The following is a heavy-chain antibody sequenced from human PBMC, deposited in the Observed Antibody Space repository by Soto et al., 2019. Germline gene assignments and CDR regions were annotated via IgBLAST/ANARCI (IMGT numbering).Heavy chain of an antibody. CDR1: GFTVSNNY. V-gene: IGHV3-53*01. CDR2: IYSGGYT. Sequence: EVQLVESGGGLIQPGGSLRLSCAVSGFTVSNNYMSWVRQAPGKGLEGVSVIYSGGYTAYGDSVKGRFTISRDNSKNTTIPPKKRPGPRRPAVFFRATPPGGGGYWGQGTLVTVSS. J-gene: IGHJ4*02. D-gene: IGHD3-10*01. CDR3: ATPPGGGGY.